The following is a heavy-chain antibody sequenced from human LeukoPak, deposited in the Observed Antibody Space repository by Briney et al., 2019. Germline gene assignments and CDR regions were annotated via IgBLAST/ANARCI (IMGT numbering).Heavy chain of an antibody. Sequence: ASVKVSCKASGYTFTSYGISWVRQAPGQGLEWMGWISAYNGNTNYAQKLQGRVTMTTDTSTSTAYMELRSLRSDDTAVYYCARARGYYDSSGYRWYYFDYWGQGTLVTVSS. D-gene: IGHD3-22*01. J-gene: IGHJ4*02. V-gene: IGHV1-18*01. CDR2: ISAYNGNT. CDR3: ARARGYYDSSGYRWYYFDY. CDR1: GYTFTSYG.